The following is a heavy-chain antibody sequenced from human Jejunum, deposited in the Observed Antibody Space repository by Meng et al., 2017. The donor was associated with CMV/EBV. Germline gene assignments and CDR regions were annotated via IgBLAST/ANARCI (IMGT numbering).Heavy chain of an antibody. Sequence: CSSSGFTFSRYRLTWVRQAPGKGLEWVSSITKSSSNPSDADSVKGRFTISRDNAKNSLYLQMNSLRAEDTAVYYCARDLWEGFDYWGQGTLVTVSS. CDR1: GFTFSRYR. D-gene: IGHD1-26*01. CDR3: ARDLWEGFDY. J-gene: IGHJ4*02. CDR2: ITKSSSNP. V-gene: IGHV3-21*01.